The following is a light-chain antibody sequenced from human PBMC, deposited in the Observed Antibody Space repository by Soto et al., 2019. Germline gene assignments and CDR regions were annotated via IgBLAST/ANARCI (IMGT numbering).Light chain of an antibody. CDR1: QTVNSW. CDR2: KAS. CDR3: QQYNSYSMYT. J-gene: IGKJ2*01. V-gene: IGKV1-5*03. Sequence: DIQMTQSPSTLSASVGDRVTITCRASQTVNSWLAWYQQKPGKAPKLLIYKASSLESGVPSRFSGSESGTEFTLTITSLQPDDFATYYCQQYNSYSMYTFGQGTKLEIK.